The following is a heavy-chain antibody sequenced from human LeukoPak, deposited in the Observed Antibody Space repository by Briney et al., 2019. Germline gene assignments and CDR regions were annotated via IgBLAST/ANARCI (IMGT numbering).Heavy chain of an antibody. V-gene: IGHV1-69*04. Sequence: ASVKVSCKASGGTFSSYAISWVRQAPGQGLEWMGRIIPILGIANYAQKFQGRVTITADKSTSTAYMELSSPRSEDTAVYYCARVSYDSSGYYYSLYYYYGMDVWGQGTTVTVSS. D-gene: IGHD3-22*01. CDR3: ARVSYDSSGYYYSLYYYYGMDV. CDR2: IIPILGIA. CDR1: GGTFSSYA. J-gene: IGHJ6*02.